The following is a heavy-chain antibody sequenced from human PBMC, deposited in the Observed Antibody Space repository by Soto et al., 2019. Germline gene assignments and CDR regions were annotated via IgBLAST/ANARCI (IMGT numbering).Heavy chain of an antibody. J-gene: IGHJ4*02. Sequence: GGSLRLSCAASGFSFSYYGMHWVRQAPGKGLDWVALILSDGRNEYYADSVKGRFTISRDNSKNTVYLQMNSLRDDDTGVYYCGKDWGDGKNTIDYWGRGTLVTVSS. CDR3: GKDWGDGKNTIDY. CDR1: GFSFSYYG. D-gene: IGHD3-10*01. V-gene: IGHV3-30*02. CDR2: ILSDGRNE.